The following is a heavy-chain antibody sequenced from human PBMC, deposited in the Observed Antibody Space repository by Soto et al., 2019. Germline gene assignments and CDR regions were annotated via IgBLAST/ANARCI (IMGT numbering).Heavy chain of an antibody. CDR3: ATTFGKEWHYFDY. D-gene: IGHD3-10*01. V-gene: IGHV4-59*08. CDR2: IYYSGST. Sequence: SETLSLTCTVSGGSISSYYWSWIRQPPGKGLEWIGYIYYSGSTNYNPSLKSRVTISVDTSKNQFSLKLSSVTAADTAVYYCATTFGKEWHYFDYWGQGTLVTVSS. CDR1: GGSISSYY. J-gene: IGHJ4*02.